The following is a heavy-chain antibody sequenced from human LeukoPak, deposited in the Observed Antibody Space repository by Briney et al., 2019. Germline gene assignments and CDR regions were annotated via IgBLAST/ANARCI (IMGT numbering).Heavy chain of an antibody. CDR3: ARDRDEMVRGGAYFDY. CDR1: GXSVSRSY. J-gene: IGHJ4*02. D-gene: IGHD3-10*01. CDR2: IYNDGST. Sequence: GGSLRLSWAASGXSVSRSYMSWVRQAPGKGLEWVSVIYNDGSTYYADSVKGRFTISRDNSKNTLYLQMNSLRAEDTALYYCARDRDEMVRGGAYFDYWGQGTLVTVSS. V-gene: IGHV3-53*01.